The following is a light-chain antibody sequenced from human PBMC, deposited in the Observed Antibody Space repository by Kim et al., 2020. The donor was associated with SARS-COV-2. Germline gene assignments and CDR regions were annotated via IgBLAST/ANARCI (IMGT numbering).Light chain of an antibody. CDR3: QSYDSSLTGSV. Sequence: QRVTISCTGTRSNMGAGYGVPWYQQLPGTAPKLLIYDDHNRPSGVPDRFSGSRSGTSASLAITGLQATDEADYYCQSYDSSLTGSVFGGGTKLTVL. CDR2: DDH. CDR1: RSNMGAGYG. V-gene: IGLV1-40*01. J-gene: IGLJ2*01.